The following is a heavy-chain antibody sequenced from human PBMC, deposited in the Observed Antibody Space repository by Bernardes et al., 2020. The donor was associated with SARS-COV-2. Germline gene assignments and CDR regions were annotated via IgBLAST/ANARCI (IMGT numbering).Heavy chain of an antibody. Sequence: GGSLRLPCPASGFTFSSYWMHWVRQSPGKGLVWVPRINTDGSSTTYADSVKGRFTISRDNAKNTLYLQMNSLRAEDTAVYCCARDLAGGSFDCWGQGTLVTVSS. CDR1: GFTFSSYW. J-gene: IGHJ4*02. CDR3: ARDLAGGSFDC. D-gene: IGHD2-15*01. CDR2: INTDGSST. V-gene: IGHV3-74*03.